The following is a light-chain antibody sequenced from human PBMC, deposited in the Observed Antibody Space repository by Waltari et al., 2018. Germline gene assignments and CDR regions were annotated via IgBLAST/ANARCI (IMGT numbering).Light chain of an antibody. CDR1: QTIATN. Sequence: EVVLTQTPATLSVTPGERASLSCSASQTIATNLAWYQQKPGPPPRLLVYDASARAPSIPARFKGSGSGTEFTLTISSLQSEDSAVYYCQQYDRWPPIPFRQGTRLEI. CDR2: DAS. CDR3: QQYDRWPPIP. V-gene: IGKV3-15*01. J-gene: IGKJ5*01.